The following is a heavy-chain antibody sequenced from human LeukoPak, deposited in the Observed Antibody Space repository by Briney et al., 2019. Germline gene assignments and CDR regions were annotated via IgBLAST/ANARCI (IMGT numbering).Heavy chain of an antibody. CDR2: INHSGST. J-gene: IGHJ5*02. CDR3: ARGPQLWFDP. CDR1: GGSFSGYY. V-gene: IGHV4-34*01. Sequence: PSETLSLTCAVYGGSFSGYYWSWIRQPPGKGLEWIGEINHSGSTNYNPSLKSRVTISVDTSKNQFSLKLSSVTAADTAVYYCARGPQLWFDPWGQGTLVTVSS. D-gene: IGHD1-1*01.